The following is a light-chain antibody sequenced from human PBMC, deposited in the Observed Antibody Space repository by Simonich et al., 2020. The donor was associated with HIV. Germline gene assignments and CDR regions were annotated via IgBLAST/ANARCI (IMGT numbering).Light chain of an antibody. V-gene: IGKV1-5*03. CDR2: KAS. CDR3: QQYNSNYPT. J-gene: IGKJ1*01. CDR1: QSISSY. Sequence: DIQMTQSPSTLSASVGDRVTIACRASQSISSYLAWYQQKPGKAPKLLIYKASTLEGVVPSRFIGSGSGTEFTLTISSLQPDDFATYYCQQYNSNYPTFGQGTKVEIK.